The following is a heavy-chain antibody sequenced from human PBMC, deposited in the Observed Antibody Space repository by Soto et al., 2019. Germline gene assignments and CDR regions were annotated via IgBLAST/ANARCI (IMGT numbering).Heavy chain of an antibody. CDR3: ASMYSSSWYYFDY. CDR1: GGSISSSSYY. V-gene: IGHV4-39*07. J-gene: IGHJ4*02. D-gene: IGHD6-13*01. CDR2: IYYSGST. Sequence: SETLSLTCTVSGGSISSSSYYWGWIRQPPGKGLEWIGSIYYSGSTYYNPSLKSRVTMSLDTSKNQFSLKLSSVTAADTAVYYCASMYSSSWYYFDYWAQGTLVTVSS.